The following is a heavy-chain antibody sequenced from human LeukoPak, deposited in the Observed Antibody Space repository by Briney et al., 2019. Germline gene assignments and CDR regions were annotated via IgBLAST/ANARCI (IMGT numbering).Heavy chain of an antibody. CDR3: AKCSAYYFDSSLSDYFDS. J-gene: IGHJ4*02. D-gene: IGHD3-22*01. V-gene: IGHV3-23*01. CDR2: ISPSGDIT. Sequence: PGGSLRLSCAASGFIFSSHGMNWVRQAPGKGLEWVSGISPSGDITYYADSVKGRFTISKDNSKNTMYLQMNSLRAEDTAVYYCAKCSAYYFDSSLSDYFDSWGQGTLVTVSS. CDR1: GFIFSSHG.